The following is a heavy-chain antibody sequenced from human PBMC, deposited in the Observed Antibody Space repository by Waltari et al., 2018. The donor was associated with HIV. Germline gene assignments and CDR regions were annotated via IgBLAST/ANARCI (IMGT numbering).Heavy chain of an antibody. CDR3: VREVVVAATWWFDP. D-gene: IGHD2-15*01. CDR2: ISGDWSST. J-gene: IGHJ5*02. V-gene: IGHV3-74*01. Sequence: EVQLVESGGGLVQPGGSLRLSCAASGFTFSNYWMHWVRQAPGKGLVWVSRISGDWSSTTYADSVKGRFTISRDNPKNTLYLQMNSLRVEDTAVYYCVREVVVAATWWFDPWGQGTLVTVSS. CDR1: GFTFSNYW.